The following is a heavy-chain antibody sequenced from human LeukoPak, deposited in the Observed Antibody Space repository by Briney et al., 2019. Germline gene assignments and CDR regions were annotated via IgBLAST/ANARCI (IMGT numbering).Heavy chain of an antibody. CDR1: GGTFSSYA. D-gene: IGHD4-11*01. CDR2: NIPMFGTA. Sequence: SVKVSCKASGGTFSSYAISWVRQAPGQGLEWLGGNIPMFGTAKYAQRFQGKLTITADESTSTAYMELSSLRSEDTAVYYCARAEGVDFSNYLNWFDPWGQGTLVTVSS. V-gene: IGHV1-69*13. CDR3: ARAEGVDFSNYLNWFDP. J-gene: IGHJ5*02.